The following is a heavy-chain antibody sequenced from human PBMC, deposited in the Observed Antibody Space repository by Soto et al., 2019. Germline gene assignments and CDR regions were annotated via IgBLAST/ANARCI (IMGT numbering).Heavy chain of an antibody. D-gene: IGHD3-10*01. CDR3: AKVGYGSGTHGPYYYYYGMDV. Sequence: GGSLRLSCAASGFTFSSYAMSWVRQAPGKGLEWVSAISGSGGSTYYADSVKGRFTISRDNSKNTLYVQMNSLRAEDTAVYYCAKVGYGSGTHGPYYYYYGMDVWGQGTTVTVSS. CDR1: GFTFSSYA. V-gene: IGHV3-23*01. J-gene: IGHJ6*02. CDR2: ISGSGGST.